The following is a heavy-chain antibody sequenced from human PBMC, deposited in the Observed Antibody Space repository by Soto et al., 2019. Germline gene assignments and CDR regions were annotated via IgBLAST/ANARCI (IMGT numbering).Heavy chain of an antibody. V-gene: IGHV3-23*01. CDR2: FSGSGDNT. CDR1: GFTFTNYA. Sequence: EVQLLESGGGLVQPGGSLRLSCAASGFTFTNYAMSWVRQIPGKGLEWVSTFSGSGDNTNYAASVKGRFAISRDKSENTLYLHMNSLRAEDTAVYYCAKGEAARPDYFDFWGQGTLVTVSS. CDR3: AKGEAARPDYFDF. D-gene: IGHD6-6*01. J-gene: IGHJ4*02.